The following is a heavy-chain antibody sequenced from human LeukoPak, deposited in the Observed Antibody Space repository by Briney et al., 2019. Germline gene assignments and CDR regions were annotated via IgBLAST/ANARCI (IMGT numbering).Heavy chain of an antibody. Sequence: SETLSLTCAVSGYSISSCYYWVLIRQPPGKGLEWIGSIYHSGSTYYNPSLKSRVTISVDTSKNQFSLKLSSVTAADTAVYYCARGGAATGNFDYWGQGTLVTVSS. CDR3: ARGGAATGNFDY. D-gene: IGHD2-15*01. CDR1: GYSISSCYY. V-gene: IGHV4-38-2*01. J-gene: IGHJ4*02. CDR2: IYHSGST.